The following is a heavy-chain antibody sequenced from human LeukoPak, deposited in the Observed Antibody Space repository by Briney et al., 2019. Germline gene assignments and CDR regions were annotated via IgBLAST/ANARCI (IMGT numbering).Heavy chain of an antibody. CDR3: ARGTGYSSSWYNY. J-gene: IGHJ4*02. Sequence: ASVKVSCKASGYTFTGYYMHWVRQAPGQGLEWVGQINPDSGGTNYAQKFQGKVTMTRDTSISTAYMELSRLRSDDTAVYYCARGTGYSSSWYNYWGQGTLVTVSS. V-gene: IGHV1-2*06. D-gene: IGHD6-13*01. CDR1: GYTFTGYY. CDR2: INPDSGGT.